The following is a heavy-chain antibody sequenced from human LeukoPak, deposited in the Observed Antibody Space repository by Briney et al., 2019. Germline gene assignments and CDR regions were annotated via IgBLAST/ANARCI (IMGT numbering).Heavy chain of an antibody. CDR1: GFTVSTNC. CDR2: IYSGGTT. J-gene: IGHJ4*02. V-gene: IGHV3-53*04. D-gene: IGHD7-27*01. Sequence: PGGSLRLSCAASGFTVSTNCMTWVRQAPGKGLEWVSTIYSGGTTYYADSVMGRFTISRHNSRNTLYLQMNSLRAEDTAVYYCARNWGSGSFDYWGQGTLVTVSS. CDR3: ARNWGSGSFDY.